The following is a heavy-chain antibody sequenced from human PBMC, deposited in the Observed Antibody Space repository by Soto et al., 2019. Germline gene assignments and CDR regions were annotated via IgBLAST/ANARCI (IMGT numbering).Heavy chain of an antibody. V-gene: IGHV4-38-2*01. D-gene: IGHD2-15*01. Sequence: SETLSLACVVSGYSISSGNYWGWIRQPPGQGLEWLGSFYHSGNTYYNPSLKSRVTIAEDASKNQFSLRLNSVTAADTAVYFCARARWYDGFDIWGQGTLVTVSS. J-gene: IGHJ3*02. CDR3: ARARWYDGFDI. CDR2: FYHSGNT. CDR1: GYSISSGNY.